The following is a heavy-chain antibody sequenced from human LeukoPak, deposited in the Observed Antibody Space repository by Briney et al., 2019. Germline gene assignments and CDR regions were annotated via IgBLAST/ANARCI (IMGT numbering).Heavy chain of an antibody. D-gene: IGHD3-16*01. V-gene: IGHV3-15*01. Sequence: GRSLRLSCAASGFTFSSYGMHWVRQAPGKGLEWVGRIKSKTDGGTTVCAAPVKGRFTVSRDDSINTLYLQMNSLKTEDTAVYYCTTYDSFDYWGQGTLVTVSS. CDR1: GFTFSSYG. CDR3: TTYDSFDY. J-gene: IGHJ4*02. CDR2: IKSKTDGGTT.